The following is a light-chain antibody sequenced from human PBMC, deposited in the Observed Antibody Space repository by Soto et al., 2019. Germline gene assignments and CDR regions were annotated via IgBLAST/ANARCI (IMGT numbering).Light chain of an antibody. Sequence: QSALTQPASVSGSPGQSITISCTGTSSDVGGYNYVSWYQQHPGKAPKLMIYDVSNRPSGVSNRFSGSKSGNTASLTISGPQAEDEADYYCSSYTSSSTLLVFSGGTKLTVL. CDR1: SSDVGGYNY. CDR2: DVS. J-gene: IGLJ2*01. CDR3: SSYTSSSTLLV. V-gene: IGLV2-14*01.